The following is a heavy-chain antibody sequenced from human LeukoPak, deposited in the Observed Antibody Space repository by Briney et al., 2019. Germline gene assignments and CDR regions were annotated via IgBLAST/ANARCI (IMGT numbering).Heavy chain of an antibody. J-gene: IGHJ6*02. D-gene: IGHD3-3*01. CDR3: ARGITIFGVAKYAMDV. CDR2: IFAGGTT. Sequence: GGSLRLSCVGSGLTVSSNYMNWVRQAPGKGLEWVSVIFAGGTTYYTNSVKGRCTISRDNSKNTLYLQMNNLRAEDTAVYYCARGITIFGVAKYAMDVWGQGTTVTVSS. V-gene: IGHV3-66*01. CDR1: GLTVSSNY.